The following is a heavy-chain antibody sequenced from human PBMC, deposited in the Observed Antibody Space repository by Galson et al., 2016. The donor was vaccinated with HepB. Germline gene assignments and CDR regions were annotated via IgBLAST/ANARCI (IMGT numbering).Heavy chain of an antibody. CDR2: IYIRGST. J-gene: IGHJ3*01. V-gene: IGHV4-61*02. CDR1: GGSISSGSCY. CDR3: SRDSVGGNRAFDV. Sequence: TLSLTCTVSGGSISSGSCYWSWIRQPAGKGLEWIGRIYIRGSTTYNPSLKSRVTITVDTSNNQFSLNLSSVTAADTAVYYCSRDSVGGNRAFDVWGRGTMVTVSS. D-gene: IGHD4-23*01.